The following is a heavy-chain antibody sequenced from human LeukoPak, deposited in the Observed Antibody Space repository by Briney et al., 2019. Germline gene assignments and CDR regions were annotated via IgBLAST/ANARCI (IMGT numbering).Heavy chain of an antibody. CDR2: ISAYNGNT. J-gene: IGHJ4*02. CDR3: ARVNGRRGYSYGNDY. Sequence: ASVKVSCKASGYTFTSYGISLVRQAPGQGLEWMGWISAYNGNTNYAQKLQGRVTMTTDTSTSTAYMELRSLRSEDTAVYYCARVNGRRGYSYGNDYWGQGTLVTVSS. CDR1: GYTFTSYG. V-gene: IGHV1-18*01. D-gene: IGHD5-18*01.